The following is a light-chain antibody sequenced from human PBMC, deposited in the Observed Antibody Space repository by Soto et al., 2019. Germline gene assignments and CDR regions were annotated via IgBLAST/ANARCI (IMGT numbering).Light chain of an antibody. V-gene: IGKV3-15*01. CDR3: QQYNFWPPLT. CDR2: DAS. Sequence: EIMMNQSSAHPFLSPGGKATLSFRAHQSCNYKFALYRQKPGQAPRLLISDASTRATGVPARFSGSGSGTEFTLTISSLQSEDSGIYYCQQYNFWPPLTFGGGTKVEIK. CDR1: QSCNYK. J-gene: IGKJ4*01.